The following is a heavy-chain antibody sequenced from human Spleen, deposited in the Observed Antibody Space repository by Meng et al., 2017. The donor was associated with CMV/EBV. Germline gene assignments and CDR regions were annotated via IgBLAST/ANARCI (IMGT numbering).Heavy chain of an antibody. J-gene: IGHJ4*02. CDR3: ARDARTGELSFYFDY. Sequence: SGGSISSYYWSWIRQPPGKGLEWIGYIYYSGSTNYNPSLKSRVTISVDTSKNQFSLKLSSVTAADTAVYYCARDARTGELSFYFDYWGQGTLVTVSS. CDR1: GGSISSYY. V-gene: IGHV4-59*01. CDR2: IYYSGST. D-gene: IGHD3-16*02.